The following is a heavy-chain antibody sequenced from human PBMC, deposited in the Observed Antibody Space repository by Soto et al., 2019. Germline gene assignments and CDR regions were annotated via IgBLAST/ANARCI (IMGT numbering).Heavy chain of an antibody. CDR2: IYYSGST. D-gene: IGHD4-17*01. Sequence: PSETLSLTCTVSGVTISSGGYYWSWIRQHPGKGLEWIGYIYYSGSTYYNPSLKSRVTISVDTSKNQFSLKLSSVTAADTAVYYCARDQGYGGNSPNRKSNWFEPWGQGNMVTVSS. J-gene: IGHJ5*02. V-gene: IGHV4-31*03. CDR3: ARDQGYGGNSPNRKSNWFEP. CDR1: GVTISSGGYY.